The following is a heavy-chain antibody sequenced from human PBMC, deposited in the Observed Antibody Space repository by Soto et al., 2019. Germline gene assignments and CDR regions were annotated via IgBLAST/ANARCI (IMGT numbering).Heavy chain of an antibody. J-gene: IGHJ1*01. CDR1: GGTFSSYA. Sequence: QVQLVQSGAEVKKPGSSVKVSCKASGGTFSSYAISWVRQAPGQGLEWMGGIIPIFGTANYAQKFQGRVTITADESTSTAYMELSSLRSEDTAVYYCAREGGYSSSWYSRLPSWDFQHWGQGTLVTVSS. CDR2: IIPIFGTA. V-gene: IGHV1-69*01. D-gene: IGHD6-13*01. CDR3: AREGGYSSSWYSRLPSWDFQH.